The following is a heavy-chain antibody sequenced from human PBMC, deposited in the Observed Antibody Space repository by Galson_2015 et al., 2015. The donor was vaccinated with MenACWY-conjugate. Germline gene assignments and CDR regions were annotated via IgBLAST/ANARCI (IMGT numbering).Heavy chain of an antibody. Sequence: SLRLSCAASGFTFSSDWMHWVRQAPGKGLVWVARIKSDGSDIAYADSVKGRFTISRDNAKNTLFLQMNSLRFEDTAMYYCARDSKSCTGGYCYFVSWGQGTLVTVSS. CDR2: IKSDGSDI. V-gene: IGHV3-74*01. D-gene: IGHD2-8*02. CDR3: ARDSKSCTGGYCYFVS. CDR1: GFTFSSDW. J-gene: IGHJ4*02.